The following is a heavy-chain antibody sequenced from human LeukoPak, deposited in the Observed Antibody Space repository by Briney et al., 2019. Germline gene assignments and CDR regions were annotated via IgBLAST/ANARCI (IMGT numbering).Heavy chain of an antibody. CDR1: GDSVSSSNYY. J-gene: IGHJ4*02. CDR2: IYYGGNT. CDR3: ARTRANTFDY. Sequence: PSETLSLTCAVSGDSVSSSNYYWSWIRQPPGKGLEWIGYIYYGGNTNYNPSLQSRVTISVDTSKSQFSLKLSSVTAADTAVYYCARTRANTFDYWGQGTLVTVSS. V-gene: IGHV4-61*01.